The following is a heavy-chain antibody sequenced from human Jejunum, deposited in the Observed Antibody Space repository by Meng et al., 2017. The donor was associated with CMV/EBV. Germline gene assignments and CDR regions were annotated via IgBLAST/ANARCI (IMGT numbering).Heavy chain of an antibody. CDR2: ISWNGGSV. CDR1: GFTFDDYV. D-gene: IGHD6-19*01. CDR3: AKGLYATGWYSFDY. V-gene: IGHV3-9*01. J-gene: IGHJ4*02. Sequence: GFTFDDYVMHCVRQAPGRGLEWVSGISWNGGSVAYADSVKGRFTISRDNARNSLYLQMNSLSAEDTALYYCAKGLYATGWYSFDYWGQGTLVTVSS.